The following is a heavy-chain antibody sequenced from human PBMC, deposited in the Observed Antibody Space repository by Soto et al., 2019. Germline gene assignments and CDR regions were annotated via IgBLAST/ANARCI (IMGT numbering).Heavy chain of an antibody. Sequence: VSSLMVCCKASGYTFTGYYIPWVRQAPVRGLEWMGWINPNSGGTNYAQKFQGRVTMTRDTSLSTAYMELSRLRSDDTSVYYCVISSDDILTCSPRGHDYWSQGTMVTVSS. CDR3: VISSDDILTCSPRGHDY. J-gene: IGHJ4*02. CDR2: INPNSGGT. D-gene: IGHD3-9*01. V-gene: IGHV1-2*02. CDR1: GYTFTGYY.